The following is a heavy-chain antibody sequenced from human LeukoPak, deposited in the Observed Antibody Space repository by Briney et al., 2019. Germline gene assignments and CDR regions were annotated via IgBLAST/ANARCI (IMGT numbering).Heavy chain of an antibody. J-gene: IGHJ4*02. Sequence: GGSLRLSCAASGFTFSTYAMSWARQAPGKGLEWVSAISGSGGDKYYADSVKGRFTISRDNSKNTLYLQINSLRAEATAVYYCVKDGLRCSGGSCYSDYWGQGTLVTVSS. D-gene: IGHD2-15*01. CDR1: GFTFSTYA. CDR2: ISGSGGDK. V-gene: IGHV3-23*01. CDR3: VKDGLRCSGGSCYSDY.